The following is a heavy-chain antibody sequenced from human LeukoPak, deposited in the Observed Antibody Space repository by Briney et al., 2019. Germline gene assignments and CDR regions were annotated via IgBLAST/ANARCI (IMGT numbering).Heavy chain of an antibody. Sequence: SETLSLTCSVSGGSISSDNYYWTWIRQPAGKGLEWIVRFHTGGSANYNPSLKSRVTISVDTSKNQFSLRLNSVTAADTAIYYCAREEYYDDSGYYFRYFDSWGQGTLVTVSS. CDR3: AREEYYDDSGYYFRYFDS. J-gene: IGHJ4*02. V-gene: IGHV4-61*02. D-gene: IGHD3-22*01. CDR2: FHTGGSA. CDR1: GGSISSDNYY.